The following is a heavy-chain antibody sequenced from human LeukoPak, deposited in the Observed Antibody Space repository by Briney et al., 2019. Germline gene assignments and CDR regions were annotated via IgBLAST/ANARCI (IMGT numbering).Heavy chain of an antibody. J-gene: IGHJ4*02. D-gene: IGHD2-15*01. V-gene: IGHV3-11*04. Sequence: GGSLRLSCAASGFTFSDYYMSWIRQAPGKGLEWVSYISSSGSTIYYADSVKGRFTISRDSAKNSLYLQMSSLRADDTAVYYCARDRGSLYYFDYWGQGTLVTVSS. CDR3: ARDRGSLYYFDY. CDR1: GFTFSDYY. CDR2: ISSSGSTI.